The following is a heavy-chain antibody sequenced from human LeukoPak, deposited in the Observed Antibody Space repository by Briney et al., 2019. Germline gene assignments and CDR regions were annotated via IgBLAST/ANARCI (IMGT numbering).Heavy chain of an antibody. J-gene: IGHJ4*02. CDR3: AKDRLAARPSIVDF. D-gene: IGHD6-6*01. CDR2: ISGSGGST. CDR1: GFNFSSYA. Sequence: GGSLRLSCAASGFNFSSYAMSWVRQAPGKGLEWVSAISGSGGSTYYADSVKGRFTISRDNSKNTLFLQMNSLRAEDTAVYYCAKDRLAARPSIVDFWGQGTLVTVSS. V-gene: IGHV3-23*01.